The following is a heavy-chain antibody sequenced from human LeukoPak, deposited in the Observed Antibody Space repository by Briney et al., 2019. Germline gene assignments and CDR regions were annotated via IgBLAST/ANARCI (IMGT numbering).Heavy chain of an antibody. D-gene: IGHD5-24*01. CDR1: GFTFSSYW. V-gene: IGHV3-7*01. CDR3: ARRAAPWSERDHAFDI. CDR2: IKQDGSEK. J-gene: IGHJ3*02. Sequence: GGSLRLSCAASGFTFSSYWMSWVRQAPGKGLEWVANIKQDGSEKYYVDSVKGRFTISRDNAKNSLYLQMNSLRAEDTAVYYCARRAAPWSERDHAFDIWGQGTMVTVSS.